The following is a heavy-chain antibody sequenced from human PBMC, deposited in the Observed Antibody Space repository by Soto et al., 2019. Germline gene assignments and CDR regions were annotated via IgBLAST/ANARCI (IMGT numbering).Heavy chain of an antibody. CDR3: ACPLGEHSYGYYYGMDV. D-gene: IGHD5-18*01. CDR1: GYSFTSYW. CDR2: IDPSDSYT. Sequence: PGESLKISCKGSGYSFTSYWISWVRQMPGKGLEWMGRIDPSDSYTNYSPSFQGHVTISADKSISTAYLQWSSLKASDTAMYCCACPLGEHSYGYYYGMDVWGQGTTVTVSS. V-gene: IGHV5-10-1*01. J-gene: IGHJ6*02.